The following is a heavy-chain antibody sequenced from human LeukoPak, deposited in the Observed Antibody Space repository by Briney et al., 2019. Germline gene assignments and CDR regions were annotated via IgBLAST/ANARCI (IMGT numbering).Heavy chain of an antibody. CDR3: ARDEVAGSFDY. J-gene: IGHJ4*02. Sequence: GGSLRLSCAASGFTVSSNYMSWVRQAPGKGLEWVSVIYSGGSTYYADSVKGRFTISRDNSKNTQYLQMNSLRAEDTAVYYCARDEVAGSFDYWGQGTLVTVSS. CDR1: GFTVSSNY. D-gene: IGHD6-19*01. V-gene: IGHV3-53*01. CDR2: IYSGGST.